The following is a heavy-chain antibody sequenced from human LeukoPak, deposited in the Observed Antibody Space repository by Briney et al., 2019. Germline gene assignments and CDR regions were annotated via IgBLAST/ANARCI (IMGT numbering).Heavy chain of an antibody. Sequence: GASVKVSCKASGYTFTGYYMHWVRQAPGQGLEWMGWINPNSGGTNYAQKFQGRVTMTRDTSISTAYMELSKLRSDDTAVYYCARARTVANWFDPWGQGTLVTVSS. J-gene: IGHJ5*02. CDR1: GYTFTGYY. CDR2: INPNSGGT. D-gene: IGHD4-23*01. CDR3: ARARTVANWFDP. V-gene: IGHV1-2*02.